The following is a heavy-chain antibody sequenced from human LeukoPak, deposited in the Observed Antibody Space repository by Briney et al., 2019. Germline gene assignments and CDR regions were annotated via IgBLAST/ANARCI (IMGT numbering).Heavy chain of an antibody. V-gene: IGHV3-7*03. Sequence: AGGSLRLSCAASGFTFSSYWMSWVRQAPVKGLEWVANIKQDGSEKYYVDSVKGRFTISRDNAKNSLYLQMNSLRAEDTAVYYCAFDCSGGSCYINWGQGTLVTVSS. CDR2: IKQDGSEK. D-gene: IGHD2-15*01. J-gene: IGHJ4*02. CDR3: AFDCSGGSCYIN. CDR1: GFTFSSYW.